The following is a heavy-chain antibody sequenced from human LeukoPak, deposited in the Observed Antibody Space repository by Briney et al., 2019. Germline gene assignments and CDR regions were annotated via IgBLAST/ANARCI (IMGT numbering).Heavy chain of an antibody. CDR3: AREGGGSYLTFFDY. V-gene: IGHV1-69*13. J-gene: IGHJ4*02. D-gene: IGHD1-26*01. CDR2: IIPIFGSA. Sequence: TVKVSCKASGGTFSSYAISWVRQAPGQGLEWMGGIIPIFGSANYAQKFQGRVTITADESTSTAYMELSSLRSEDTAVYYCAREGGGSYLTFFDYWGQGTLVTVSS. CDR1: GGTFSSYA.